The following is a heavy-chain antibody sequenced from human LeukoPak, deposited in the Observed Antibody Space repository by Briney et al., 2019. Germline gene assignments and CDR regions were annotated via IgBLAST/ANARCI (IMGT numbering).Heavy chain of an antibody. D-gene: IGHD3-22*01. Sequence: PGGSLRLSCAASGFTFSSYWMHWVRHAPGKGLVWVSRINSDGSSTSYADSVKGRFTISRDNAKNTLYLQMNGLRAEDTAVYYCARDEDYYDSSGPFDYWGQGTLVTVSS. V-gene: IGHV3-74*01. CDR3: ARDEDYYDSSGPFDY. CDR2: INSDGSST. CDR1: GFTFSSYW. J-gene: IGHJ4*02.